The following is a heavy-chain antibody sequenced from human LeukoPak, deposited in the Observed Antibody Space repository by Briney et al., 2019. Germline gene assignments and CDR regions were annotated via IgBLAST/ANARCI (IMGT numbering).Heavy chain of an antibody. Sequence: GGSLRLSCAASGFTFSSYGMHWVRQAPGKGLEWVAFIRYDGSNKYYADSVKGRFTISRDNSKNTLYLQMNSLRAEDTAVYYCARDFSSGYYYGVVIRGAFDYWGQGTLVTVSS. V-gene: IGHV3-30*02. CDR2: IRYDGSNK. CDR3: ARDFSSGYYYGVVIRGAFDY. CDR1: GFTFSSYG. J-gene: IGHJ4*02. D-gene: IGHD3-22*01.